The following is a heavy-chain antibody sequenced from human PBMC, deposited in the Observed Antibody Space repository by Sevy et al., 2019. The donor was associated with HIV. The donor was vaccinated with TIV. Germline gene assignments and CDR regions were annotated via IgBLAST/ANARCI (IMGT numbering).Heavy chain of an antibody. D-gene: IGHD3-22*01. CDR1: GGSFSRYY. J-gene: IGHJ4*02. V-gene: IGHV4-59*01. CDR3: ARFGPEAYYYDSSGYFFDY. Sequence: SETLSLTCTVSGGSFSRYYWSWIRQPPGKGLEWIGYIYYSGSTDYNPSLKSRVTISVDTSKNQFSLKLSSVTAADTAVYYCARFGPEAYYYDSSGYFFDYWGQGTLVTVSS. CDR2: IYYSGST.